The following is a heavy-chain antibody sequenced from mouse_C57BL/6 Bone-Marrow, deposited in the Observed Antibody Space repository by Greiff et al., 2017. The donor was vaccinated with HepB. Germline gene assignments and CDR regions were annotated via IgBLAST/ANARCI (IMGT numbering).Heavy chain of an antibody. V-gene: IGHV5-17*01. CDR1: GFTFSDYG. D-gene: IGHD2-4*01. Sequence: EVKLMESGGGLVKPGGSLKLSCAASGFTFSDYGMHWVRQAPEKGLEWVAYISSGSSTIYYADTVKGRFTISRDNAKNTLFLKMTSLRSEDTAMYYCARTDYDYTDYWGQGTTLTVSS. CDR3: ARTDYDYTDY. J-gene: IGHJ2*01. CDR2: ISSGSSTI.